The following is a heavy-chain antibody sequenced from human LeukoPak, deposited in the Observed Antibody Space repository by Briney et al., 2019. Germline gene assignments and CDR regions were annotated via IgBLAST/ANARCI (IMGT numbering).Heavy chain of an antibody. D-gene: IGHD2-8*01. CDR2: IRDKGYGHAT. CDR1: GFTFSDSA. Sequence: GGSLKLSCAASGFTFSDSAIHWVRLAAGKGLEWVGRIRDKGYGHATAYAASVKGRFTLSRDDSRNTAYLQMNSLKTEDTALYYCTTPNEGNWFDPWGQGTLVTVSS. CDR3: TTPNEGNWFDP. J-gene: IGHJ5*02. V-gene: IGHV3-73*01.